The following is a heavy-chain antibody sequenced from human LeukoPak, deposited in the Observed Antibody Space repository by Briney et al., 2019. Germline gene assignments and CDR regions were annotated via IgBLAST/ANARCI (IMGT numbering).Heavy chain of an antibody. CDR3: ARGGRIGYCTNGVCYDYYGMDV. Sequence: SGTLSLTCAVSGGSVSSGSYYWSWIRQPPGKGLEWIGYIYYSGSTNYNPSLKSRVTISVDTSKNQFSLKLSSVTAADTAVYYCARGGRIGYCTNGVCYDYYGMDVWGQGTTVTVSS. CDR1: GGSVSSGSYY. J-gene: IGHJ6*02. V-gene: IGHV4-61*01. D-gene: IGHD2-8*01. CDR2: IYYSGST.